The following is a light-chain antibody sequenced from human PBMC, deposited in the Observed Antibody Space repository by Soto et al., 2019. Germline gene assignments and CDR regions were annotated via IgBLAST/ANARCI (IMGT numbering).Light chain of an antibody. Sequence: DIQMTQSPSTLSASVGDRVTITCRASQSISSWLAWYQQKPGKAPKLLLYKASSLESGVPSRFSGSGSGTEFTLTINILQPDDFATYYCQQYNSYPWTFGKGTQVEIK. J-gene: IGKJ1*01. CDR1: QSISSW. CDR3: QQYNSYPWT. V-gene: IGKV1-5*03. CDR2: KAS.